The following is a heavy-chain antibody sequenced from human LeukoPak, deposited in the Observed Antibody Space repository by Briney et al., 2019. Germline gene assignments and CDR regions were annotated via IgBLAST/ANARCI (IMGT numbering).Heavy chain of an antibody. CDR2: IIPIFGTA. J-gene: IGHJ4*02. Sequence: SVNVSCKASGCTFISYAISWVRQAPGQGLEWMGRIIPIFGTANYAQKFQGRVTITADKSTSTAYMELSSLRSEDTAVYYCARGGYRQQLVDYWGQGTLVTVSS. CDR3: ARGGYRQQLVDY. V-gene: IGHV1-69*06. D-gene: IGHD6-13*01. CDR1: GCTFISYA.